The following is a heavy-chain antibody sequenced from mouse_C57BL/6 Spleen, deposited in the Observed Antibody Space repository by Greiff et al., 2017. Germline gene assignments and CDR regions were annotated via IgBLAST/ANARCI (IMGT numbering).Heavy chain of an antibody. V-gene: IGHV1-26*01. CDR3: ARSSTELASPPYDFDD. Sequence: EVQLVESGPELVKPGASVKLSCKASGYTFTDYYMHWVKQRHGQSLEWIGVIHPNNGGTSYNQKFKGKATLTVDKSSSTAYMELRSLTSEDSAVYYCARSSTELASPPYDFDDWGPGTTLSASS. CDR1: GYTFTDYY. J-gene: IGHJ2*01. CDR2: IHPNNGGT. D-gene: IGHD1-1*01.